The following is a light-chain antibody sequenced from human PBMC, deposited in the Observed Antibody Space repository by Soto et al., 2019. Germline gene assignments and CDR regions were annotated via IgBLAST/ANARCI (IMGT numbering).Light chain of an antibody. CDR1: QSVSRS. CDR3: QQFGSSPLLT. V-gene: IGKV3-20*01. J-gene: IGKJ4*01. Sequence: ELVLTQSPATLSVSPGERATLSCRASQSVSRSLAWYQQKPGQAPRLLIYDASTRATGIPDRFSGSGSGTDFTLAISRLEPEDFAVYYCQQFGSSPLLTFGGGTKVDIK. CDR2: DAS.